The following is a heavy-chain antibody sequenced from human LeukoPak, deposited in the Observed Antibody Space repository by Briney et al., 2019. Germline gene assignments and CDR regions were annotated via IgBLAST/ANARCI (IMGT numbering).Heavy chain of an antibody. CDR3: ARAYDSSGYYSFSP. J-gene: IGHJ5*02. D-gene: IGHD3-22*01. V-gene: IGHV3-48*01. CDR2: ISSSSSTI. Sequence: GGSLRLSCAASGFTFSSYGMSWVRQAPGKGLEWVSYISSSSSTIYYADSVKGRFTISRDNAKNSLYLQMNSLRAEDTAVYYCARAYDSSGYYSFSPWGQGTLVTVSS. CDR1: GFTFSSYG.